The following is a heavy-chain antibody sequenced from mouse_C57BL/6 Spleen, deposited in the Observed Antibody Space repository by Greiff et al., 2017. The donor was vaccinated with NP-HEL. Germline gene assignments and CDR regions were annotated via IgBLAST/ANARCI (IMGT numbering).Heavy chain of an antibody. CDR1: GFTFSDYG. CDR3: ARDWYYFDY. J-gene: IGHJ2*01. D-gene: IGHD4-1*01. V-gene: IGHV5-17*01. CDR2: ISSGSSTI. Sequence: EVHLVESGGGLVKPGGSLKLSCAASGFTFSDYGMHWVRQAPEKGLEWVAYISSGSSTIYYADTVKGRFTISRDNAKNTLFLQMTSLRSEDTAMYYCARDWYYFDYWGQGTTLTVSS.